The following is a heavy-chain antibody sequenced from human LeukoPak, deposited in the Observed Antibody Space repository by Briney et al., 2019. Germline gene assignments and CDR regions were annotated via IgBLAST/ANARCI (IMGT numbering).Heavy chain of an antibody. CDR2: IIPIFGTA. V-gene: IGHV1-69*13. CDR3: ARGGKAMYYYDTSGYLHYGLGY. CDR1: GGTFSSYA. J-gene: IGHJ4*02. D-gene: IGHD3-22*01. Sequence: SVKVSCKASGGTFSSYAISWVRQAPGQGLEWMGGIIPIFGTANYAQKFQDRVTITADESTSTAYMELSSLRSEDTAVYYCARGGKAMYYYDTSGYLHYGLGYWGQGTLVTVSS.